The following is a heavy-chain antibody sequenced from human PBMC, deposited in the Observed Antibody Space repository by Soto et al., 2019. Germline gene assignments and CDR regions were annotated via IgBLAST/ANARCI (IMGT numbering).Heavy chain of an antibody. J-gene: IGHJ4*02. CDR3: ARGTVITFGGLDY. CDR2: ISYDGSIK. D-gene: IGHD3-16*01. V-gene: IGHV3-30*03. CDR1: GFTFSSYG. Sequence: QVQLVESGGGVVQPGRSLRLSCAASGFTFSSYGMHWVRQAPGKGLEWVAVISYDGSIKYYADSVKGRFTISRDNSKNTLYLQMNSLRVEDTAVYYCARGTVITFGGLDYWGQGTLVTVSS.